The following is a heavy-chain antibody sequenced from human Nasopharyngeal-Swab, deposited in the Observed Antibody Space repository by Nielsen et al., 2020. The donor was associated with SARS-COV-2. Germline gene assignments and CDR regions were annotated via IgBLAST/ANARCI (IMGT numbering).Heavy chain of an antibody. D-gene: IGHD3-22*01. CDR1: GFSFTSYW. Sequence: GESLKIACKGSGFSFTSYWIGWVRKMPGKGLEWMGIIYPGDSDTRYSPSFQGQVTISADKSISTAYLQWSSLKASDTAMYYCARRYYYERDDAFDIWGQGTMVTVSS. V-gene: IGHV5-51*01. CDR3: ARRYYYERDDAFDI. CDR2: IYPGDSDT. J-gene: IGHJ3*02.